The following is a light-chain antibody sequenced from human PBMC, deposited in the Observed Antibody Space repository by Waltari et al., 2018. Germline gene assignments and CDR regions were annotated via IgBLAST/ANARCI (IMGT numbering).Light chain of an antibody. J-gene: IGLJ2*01. CDR3: SSYISSDTLEL. CDR1: RSYVGGYNS. Sequence: QSALTQPASVSGSPGPSITLSCTGTRSYVGGYNSVSCYQQHPGKAPNLIIFDVSNRPAGVSSRFSGSKSGNTASLTISGLQAQDEADYYCSSYISSDTLELFGGGTSLTVL. V-gene: IGLV2-14*03. CDR2: DVS.